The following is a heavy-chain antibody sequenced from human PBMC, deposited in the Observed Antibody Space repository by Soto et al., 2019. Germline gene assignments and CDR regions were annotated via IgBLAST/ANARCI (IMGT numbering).Heavy chain of an antibody. V-gene: IGHV3-23*01. CDR1: GFTFRDYA. CDR2: ISGQGGTT. Sequence: VQLLESGGGLVQPGGSLRLSCAASGFTFRDYAMNWVRLSPGKGLEWVADISGQGGTTYYADSVKGRFIISRDNSKNTLSLQMTSLRVEDTAVYYCAKENDYSIIESNWFDAWGPGTLVTVSS. D-gene: IGHD4-4*01. CDR3: AKENDYSIIESNWFDA. J-gene: IGHJ5*02.